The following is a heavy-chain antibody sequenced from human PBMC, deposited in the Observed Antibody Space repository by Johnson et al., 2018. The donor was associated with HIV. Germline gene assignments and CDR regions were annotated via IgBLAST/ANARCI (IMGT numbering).Heavy chain of an antibody. CDR2: IGTAGDT. CDR3: AKGAFCGGDCYATEDVFDL. V-gene: IGHV3-66*02. Sequence: VQLVESGGGLVKPGGSLRLSCAASGFNVSSNYMNWVRQAPGKGLEWVSGIGTAGDTYYPDSVKGRFTISRDNSKSTLYLQMNSLRPEDTAVYHCAKGAFCGGDCYATEDVFDLWGQGTMVTVSS. D-gene: IGHD2-21*01. CDR1: GFNVSSNY. J-gene: IGHJ3*01.